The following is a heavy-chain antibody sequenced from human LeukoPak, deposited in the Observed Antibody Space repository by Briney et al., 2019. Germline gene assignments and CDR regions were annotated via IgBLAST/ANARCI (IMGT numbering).Heavy chain of an antibody. CDR2: ISYDGSNK. CDR3: AKHIATVTTKGDY. V-gene: IGHV3-30*18. CDR1: GFTFGTYV. D-gene: IGHD4-11*01. Sequence: GGSLRLSCVASGFTFGTYVMSWVRQAPGKGLEWVAVISYDGSNKYYADSVKGRFTISRDNSKNTLYLQMNSLRAEDTAVYYCAKHIATVTTKGDYWGQGTLVTVSS. J-gene: IGHJ4*02.